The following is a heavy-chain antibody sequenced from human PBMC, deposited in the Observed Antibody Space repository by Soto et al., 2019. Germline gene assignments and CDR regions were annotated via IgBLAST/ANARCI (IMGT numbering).Heavy chain of an antibody. D-gene: IGHD6-13*01. J-gene: IGHJ4*02. CDR3: ARRESSSWYVDY. Sequence: GESLKISCKGSGYSFTSYWISGVRQMPGKGLEWMGRIDPSDSYTNYSPSFQGHVTISADKSISTAYLQWSSLKASDTAMYYCARRESSSWYVDYWGQGTLVTVSS. CDR2: IDPSDSYT. V-gene: IGHV5-10-1*01. CDR1: GYSFTSYW.